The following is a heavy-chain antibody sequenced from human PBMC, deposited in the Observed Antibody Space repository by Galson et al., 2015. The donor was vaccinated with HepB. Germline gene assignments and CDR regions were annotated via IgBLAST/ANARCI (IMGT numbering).Heavy chain of an antibody. CDR2: ISTYNGNT. V-gene: IGHV1-18*01. Sequence: QSGAEVKKPGASVKVSCKASGYTFTSYGIIWVRQAPGQGLEWMGWISTYNGNTNYAQKLQDRVSMTTDTSTSTAYMELRSLTSDDTAVYYCARVGITGRYFADYWGQGTLVAVSS. CDR1: GYTFTSYG. D-gene: IGHD1-20*01. J-gene: IGHJ4*02. CDR3: ARVGITGRYFADY.